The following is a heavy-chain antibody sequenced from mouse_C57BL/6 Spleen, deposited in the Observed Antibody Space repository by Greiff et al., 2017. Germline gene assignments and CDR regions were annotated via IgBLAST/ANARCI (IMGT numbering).Heavy chain of an antibody. CDR3: ARESTTVVAKDYFDY. Sequence: VQLQQPGAELVKPGASVKMSCKASGYTFTSYWITWVKQRPGQGLEWIGDIYPGSGSTNYNEKFKSKATLTVDTSSSTAYMQLSSLTSEDSAVYYCARESTTVVAKDYFDYWGQGTTLTVAS. J-gene: IGHJ2*01. CDR2: IYPGSGST. CDR1: GYTFTSYW. V-gene: IGHV1-55*01. D-gene: IGHD1-1*01.